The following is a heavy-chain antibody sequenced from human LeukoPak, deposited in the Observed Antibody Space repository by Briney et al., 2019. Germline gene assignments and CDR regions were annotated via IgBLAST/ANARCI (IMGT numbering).Heavy chain of an antibody. V-gene: IGHV3-15*01. J-gene: IGHJ3*02. D-gene: IGHD3-22*01. Sequence: RPGGSLRLSCAASGFTFSNAWMSWVRQAPGKGLEWVGRIKSKTDGGTTDYAAPVKGRFTISRDDSKNTLYLQMNSLKTEDTAVYYCTSQPLNYYDSRDNAFDIWGQGTMVTVSS. CDR2: IKSKTDGGTT. CDR1: GFTFSNAW. CDR3: TSQPLNYYDSRDNAFDI.